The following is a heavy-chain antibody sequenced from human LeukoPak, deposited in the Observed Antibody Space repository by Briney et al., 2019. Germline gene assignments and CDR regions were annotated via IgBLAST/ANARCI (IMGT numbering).Heavy chain of an antibody. CDR3: AKGSGWSGYYMEISIWYYFDY. CDR1: GFTFSSYG. J-gene: IGHJ4*02. V-gene: IGHV3-30*02. CDR2: IRYDGSNK. Sequence: GGSLRLSCAASGFTFSSYGMHWVRQAPGKGLEWVAFIRYDGSNKYYADSVKGRFTISRDNSKNTLYLQMNSLRAEDTAVYYCAKGSGWSGYYMEISIWYYFDYWGQGTLVTVSS. D-gene: IGHD3-3*01.